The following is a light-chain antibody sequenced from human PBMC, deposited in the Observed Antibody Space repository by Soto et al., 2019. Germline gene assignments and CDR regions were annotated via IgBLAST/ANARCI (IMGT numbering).Light chain of an antibody. CDR2: RNN. Sequence: QSALTQPASVSGSPGQSITISCTGTSSDIGGYNFVSWYQQHPGRAPKLIIYRNNQRPSGVPDRFSGSKSGTSASLAISGLQSEDEADYYCGAWDDTLNGYVFGLGTKLTVL. CDR1: SSDIGGYNF. V-gene: IGLV2-14*01. J-gene: IGLJ1*01. CDR3: GAWDDTLNGYV.